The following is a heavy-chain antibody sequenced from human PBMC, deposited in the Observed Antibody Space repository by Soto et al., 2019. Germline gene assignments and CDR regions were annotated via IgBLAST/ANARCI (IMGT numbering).Heavy chain of an antibody. J-gene: IGHJ4*01. D-gene: IGHD3-3*01. CDR1: GFPFGNFL. CDR3: IWSLPF. Sequence: EVYLVEAGGGLVEPGRSLRLSCTASGFPFGNFLMSWFRQAPGKGMEWVGFIRSQPYGGTAEYAASVRGRFTISRDDSKGIAYLQLNSLQAAGSGVYYCIWSLPFWGPGTLGTVAS. CDR2: IRSQPYGGTA. V-gene: IGHV3-49*03.